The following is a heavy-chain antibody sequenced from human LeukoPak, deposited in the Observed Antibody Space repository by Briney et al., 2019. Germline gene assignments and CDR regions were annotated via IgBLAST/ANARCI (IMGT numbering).Heavy chain of an antibody. J-gene: IGHJ4*02. D-gene: IGHD1-26*01. CDR2: IYPSGST. CDR1: AGSISNY. Sequence: SETMSLTRTVSAGSISNYWTWIRQPAGKGMEWIGRIYPSGSTNYNPSLKSRVTMSVDTSKNQFSLKLSSVTAADTAVYYCARENSGSYREFDYWGQGTLVTVSS. CDR3: ARENSGSYREFDY. V-gene: IGHV4-4*07.